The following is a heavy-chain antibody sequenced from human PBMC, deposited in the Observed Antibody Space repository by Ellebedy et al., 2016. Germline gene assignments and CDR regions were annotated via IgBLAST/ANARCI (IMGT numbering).Heavy chain of an antibody. Sequence: GESLKISCAASGFTFSSYGMHWVRQAPGKGLEWVAVISYDGSNKYYADSVKGRFTISRDNSKNTLYLQMNSLRAEDTAVYYCARGLGMAAISAVGYWGQGTLVTVSS. CDR1: GFTFSSYG. D-gene: IGHD5-24*01. V-gene: IGHV3-30*03. CDR3: ARGLGMAAISAVGY. CDR2: ISYDGSNK. J-gene: IGHJ4*02.